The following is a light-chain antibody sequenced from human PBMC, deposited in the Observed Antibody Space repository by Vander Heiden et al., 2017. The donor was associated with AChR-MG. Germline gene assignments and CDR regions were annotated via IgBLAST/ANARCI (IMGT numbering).Light chain of an antibody. V-gene: IGLV1-51*01. CDR2: DNC. CDR3: ETWATSLSAGV. CDR1: SSTIGNNT. J-gene: IGLJ3*02. Sequence: QSVLKQRPSVSAAPGQDVSIACAGSSSTIGNNTLSWYHKLPTTAPKVLIYDNCERPSGIPDRFSGSKSGTSDTLGVTGPQTGDEADHYCETWATSLSAGVFGGGTNLTVL.